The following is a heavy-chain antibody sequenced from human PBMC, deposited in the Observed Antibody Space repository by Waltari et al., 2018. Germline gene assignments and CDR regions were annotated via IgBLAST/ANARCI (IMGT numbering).Heavy chain of an antibody. CDR1: GGSISSYY. V-gene: IGHV4-59*08. J-gene: IGHJ5*02. D-gene: IGHD2-15*01. CDR2: IYYSGST. CDR3: ARLGVENWFDP. Sequence: QVQLQESGPGLVKPSVTLSLTCTVPGGSISSYYWRWIRQPPGKGLEWIGHIYYSGSTNYNPSLKSRVTISVDTAKNQFSLKLSAVTAADTAVYYCARLGVENWFDPWGQGTLVTVSS.